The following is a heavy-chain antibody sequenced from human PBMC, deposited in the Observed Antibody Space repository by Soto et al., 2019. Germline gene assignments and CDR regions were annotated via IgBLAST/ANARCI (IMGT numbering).Heavy chain of an antibody. J-gene: IGHJ4*02. Sequence: GSLRLSCAASGFTFSSYSMNWVRQAPGKGLEWVSSISSSSSYIYYADSVKGRFTISRDNAKNSLYLQMNSLRAEDTAVYYCAKVPFTVLVPAAKCWGQGTLVTVSS. CDR1: GFTFSSYS. D-gene: IGHD2-2*01. CDR3: AKVPFTVLVPAAKC. V-gene: IGHV3-21*04. CDR2: ISSSSSYI.